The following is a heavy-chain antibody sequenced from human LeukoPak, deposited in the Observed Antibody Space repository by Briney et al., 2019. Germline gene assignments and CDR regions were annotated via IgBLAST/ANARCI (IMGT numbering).Heavy chain of an antibody. Sequence: SETLSLTCAVYGGSFSGYCWSWIRQPPGKGLEWIGEINHSGSTNYNPSLKSRVTISVDTSKNQFSLRLNSVTAADTAVYYCARSRAFNSGAFDPWGQGSLVTVSS. D-gene: IGHD1-26*01. V-gene: IGHV4-34*01. J-gene: IGHJ5*02. CDR2: INHSGST. CDR3: ARSRAFNSGAFDP. CDR1: GGSFSGYC.